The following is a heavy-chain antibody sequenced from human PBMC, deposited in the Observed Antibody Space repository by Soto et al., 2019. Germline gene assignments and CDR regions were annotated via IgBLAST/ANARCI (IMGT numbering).Heavy chain of an antibody. CDR2: ISGSGVST. CDR3: AKDRQGSYFDY. CDR1: GFTFSSYA. J-gene: IGHJ4*02. V-gene: IGHV3-23*01. D-gene: IGHD1-26*01. Sequence: GGSLRLSCAASGFTFSSYAMDWVRQAPGKGLEWVSTISGSGVSTYYADSVKGRFTISRDNPKNTLYLQMNSLRAEDTAVYYCAKDRQGSYFDYWGQGTLVTVSS.